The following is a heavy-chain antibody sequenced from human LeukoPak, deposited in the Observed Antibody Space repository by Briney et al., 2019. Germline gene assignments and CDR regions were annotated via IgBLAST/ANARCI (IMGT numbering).Heavy chain of an antibody. CDR3: ARDSGSCRGCAFDV. CDR2: LNQDGSER. V-gene: IGHV3-7*01. J-gene: IGHJ3*01. Sequence: PGGSLRLSCAASGFTFSNYYMSWVRQAPGNGLEWVANLNQDGSERNYVDPVKGRFTISRDNAKNSLYLQMNSLRAEDTAVFYCARDSGSCRGCAFDVWGHGTMVTVSS. CDR1: GFTFSNYY. D-gene: IGHD6-13*01.